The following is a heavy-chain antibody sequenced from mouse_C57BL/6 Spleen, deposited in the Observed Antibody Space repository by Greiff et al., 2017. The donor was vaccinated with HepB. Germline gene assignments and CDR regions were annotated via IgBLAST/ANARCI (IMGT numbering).Heavy chain of an antibody. D-gene: IGHD2-4*01. Sequence: QVQLKQSGPELVRPGVSVKISCKGSGYTFTDYAMHWVKQSHAKSLEWIGVISTYYGDASYNQKFKDKATMTVDKSSSTAYMELARLTSEDSAVYYCARSPLLYYDYDDYYAMDYWGQGTSVTVSS. V-gene: IGHV1-67*01. CDR2: ISTYYGDA. CDR1: GYTFTDYA. J-gene: IGHJ4*01. CDR3: ARSPLLYYDYDDYYAMDY.